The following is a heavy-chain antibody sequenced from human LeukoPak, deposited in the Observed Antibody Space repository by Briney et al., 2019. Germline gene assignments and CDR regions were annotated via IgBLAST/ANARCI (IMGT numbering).Heavy chain of an antibody. Sequence: GGSLRLSCAASGFTVSSNYMSWVRQAPGKGLEWVSVISSADTTYYADSVKGRFTISRGNSKNTVYLQMNSLRAEDTAMYYCARDPVQWPRKGAFDIWGQGTMVTVSS. CDR2: ISSADTT. D-gene: IGHD6-19*01. CDR1: GFTVSSNY. V-gene: IGHV3-53*01. CDR3: ARDPVQWPRKGAFDI. J-gene: IGHJ3*02.